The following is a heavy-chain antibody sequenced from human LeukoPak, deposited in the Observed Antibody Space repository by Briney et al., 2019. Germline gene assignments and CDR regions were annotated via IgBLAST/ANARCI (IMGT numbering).Heavy chain of an antibody. CDR2: ISSSSISI. J-gene: IGHJ4*02. V-gene: IGHV3-48*04. D-gene: IGHD1-7*01. CDR3: ARASNRNSINFDY. CDR1: GFTFSSYS. Sequence: GGSLRLSCEASGFTFSSYSMNWVRQAPGKGLEWVSYISSSSISIYYADSVKGRFTISRDNAKNSLYLQINSLRAEDTAVYYCARASNRNSINFDYWGQGALVTVSS.